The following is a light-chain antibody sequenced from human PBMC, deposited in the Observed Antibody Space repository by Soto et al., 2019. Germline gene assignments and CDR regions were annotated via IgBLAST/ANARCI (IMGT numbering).Light chain of an antibody. Sequence: EIVLTQSPGTLSLSPGERATLSCRASQSVSNNYLAWYQQKPGQASRLLIYGASNRATGIPDRFSGSGSGTDFTLTISRLEPEDFAVYYCQQYGSSGTFGQGTKGDIK. CDR1: QSVSNNY. CDR2: GAS. V-gene: IGKV3-20*01. J-gene: IGKJ1*01. CDR3: QQYGSSGT.